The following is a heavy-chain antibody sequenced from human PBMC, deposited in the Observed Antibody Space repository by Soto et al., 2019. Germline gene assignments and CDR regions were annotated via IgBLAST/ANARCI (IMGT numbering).Heavy chain of an antibody. CDR1: GFTFSGYA. D-gene: IGHD3-3*01. Sequence: GGSLRLSCAASGFTFSGYAMSWVRKAPGKGLEWVSAISGSGGSTYYADSVKGRFTISRDNSKNTLYLQMNSLRAEDTAVYHCAKMSDFHPRQYGMDVWGQGTTVTVSS. J-gene: IGHJ6*02. CDR2: ISGSGGST. V-gene: IGHV3-23*01. CDR3: AKMSDFHPRQYGMDV.